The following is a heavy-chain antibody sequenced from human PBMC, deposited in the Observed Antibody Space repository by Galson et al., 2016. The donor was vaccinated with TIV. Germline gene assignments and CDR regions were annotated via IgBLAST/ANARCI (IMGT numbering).Heavy chain of an antibody. CDR2: IYNSGST. V-gene: IGHV4-31*03. Sequence: TLSLTCTVSGGSISSGGFYWSWIRQHPGKGLEWIGYIYNSGSTYYNPSLESRLIMSVDTSKNQFSLNLNSVTAADAAMYYCARWADSGSYYEYFQHWGQGTLVTVSS. CDR3: ARWADSGSYYEYFQH. CDR1: GGSISSGGFY. J-gene: IGHJ1*01. D-gene: IGHD1-26*01.